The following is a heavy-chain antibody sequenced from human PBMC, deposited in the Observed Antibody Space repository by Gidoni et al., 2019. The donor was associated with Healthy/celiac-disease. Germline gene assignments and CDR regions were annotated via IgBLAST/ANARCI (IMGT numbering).Heavy chain of an antibody. D-gene: IGHD3-22*01. CDR3: ARVDGYYPDY. Sequence: QLQLQESGPGLVKPSQTLSLTCTFSGGSISSGGYSWSWIRQHPGKGLEWIGYIYYSGSTYYNPSLKSRVTISVDTSKNQFSLKLSSVTAADTAVYYCARVDGYYPDYWGQGTLVTVSS. CDR1: GGSISSGGYS. V-gene: IGHV4-31*03. J-gene: IGHJ4*02. CDR2: IYYSGST.